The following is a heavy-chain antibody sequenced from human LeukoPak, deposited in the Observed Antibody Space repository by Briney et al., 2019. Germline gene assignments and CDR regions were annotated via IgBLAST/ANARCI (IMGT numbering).Heavy chain of an antibody. CDR1: GFTFSSYG. J-gene: IGHJ5*02. CDR2: IRYDGSNK. CDR3: ARGPGPGQMATPVRFDP. V-gene: IGHV3-30*02. D-gene: IGHD5-24*01. Sequence: PGGSLRLSCAASGFTFSSYGMHWVRQAPGKGLEWVAFIRYDGSNKYYADSVKGRFTISRDNAKNSLYLQMNSLRAEDTAVYYCARGPGPGQMATPVRFDPWGQGTLVTVSS.